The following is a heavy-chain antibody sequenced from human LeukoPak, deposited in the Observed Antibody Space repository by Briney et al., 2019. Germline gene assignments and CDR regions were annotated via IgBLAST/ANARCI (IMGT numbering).Heavy chain of an antibody. Sequence: GGSLRLSCAASGFSFSAYSMTWVRQAPGKGLEWVSYISGSSTTIHYADSVKGRFSVSRDNGKNSLFLQMNSLRDEDTAVYCCARDHYSRNDYWGQGTLVTVSS. V-gene: IGHV3-48*02. D-gene: IGHD6-13*01. CDR1: GFSFSAYS. CDR2: ISGSSTTI. J-gene: IGHJ4*02. CDR3: ARDHYSRNDY.